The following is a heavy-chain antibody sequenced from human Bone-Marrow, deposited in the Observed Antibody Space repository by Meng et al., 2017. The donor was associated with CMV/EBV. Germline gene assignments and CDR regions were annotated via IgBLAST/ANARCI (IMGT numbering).Heavy chain of an antibody. Sequence: SETLSLTCAVSGGSISSSNWWSWVRQPPGKGLEWIGEIYHSGSTNYNPSLKSRVTISVDKSKNQFSLKLSSVTAADTAVYYCARGALKGYVWGSYRYTLDYWGQGTLVTVSS. J-gene: IGHJ4*02. D-gene: IGHD3-16*02. CDR2: IYHSGST. CDR3: ARGALKGYVWGSYRYTLDY. V-gene: IGHV4-4*02. CDR1: GGSISSSNW.